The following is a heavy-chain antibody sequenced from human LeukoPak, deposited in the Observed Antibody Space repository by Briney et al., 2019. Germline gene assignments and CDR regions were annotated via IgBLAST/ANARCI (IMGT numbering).Heavy chain of an antibody. V-gene: IGHV3-53*05. CDR3: ARSDIAAAGSLDY. J-gene: IGHJ4*02. CDR1: GFTVSSNY. CDR2: IYSGGST. D-gene: IGHD6-13*01. Sequence: GGSLRLSCAASGFTVSSNYMSWVRQAPGKGLEWVSVIYSGGSTYYADSVKGRFTISRDNSKNTLYLQMNSLRAEDTAVYYCARSDIAAAGSLDYWGQGTLVTVSS.